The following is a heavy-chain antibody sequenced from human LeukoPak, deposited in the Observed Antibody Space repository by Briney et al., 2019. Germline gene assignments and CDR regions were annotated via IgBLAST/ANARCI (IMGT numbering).Heavy chain of an antibody. CDR3: ARKSLAADVFDS. Sequence: GGSLRLSCAASGFTFSNYAMRWLRQAPGKGLEWVSAMSPSGDSTFHADSVRGRFTMSRDNSKNTLYLQMNSLRAEDTAVYYCARKSLAADVFDSWGQGTLVTVSS. CDR2: MSPSGDST. J-gene: IGHJ4*02. CDR1: GFTFSNYA. V-gene: IGHV3-23*01. D-gene: IGHD6-13*01.